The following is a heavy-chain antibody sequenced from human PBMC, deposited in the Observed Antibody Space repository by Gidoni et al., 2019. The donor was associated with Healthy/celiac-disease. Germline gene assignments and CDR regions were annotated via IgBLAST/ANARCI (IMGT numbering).Heavy chain of an antibody. D-gene: IGHD3-3*01. CDR3: ARIGSRITIFGVVIIRPYFDY. CDR1: GGSFSGYY. V-gene: IGHV4-34*01. Sequence: QVQLQQWGAGLLKPSETLSLTCAVYGGSFSGYYWSWIRQPPGTGLEWIGEINHSGSTNYNPSLKSRVTISVDTSKNQFSLKLSSVTAADTAVYYCARIGSRITIFGVVIIRPYFDYWGQGTLVTVSS. CDR2: INHSGST. J-gene: IGHJ4*02.